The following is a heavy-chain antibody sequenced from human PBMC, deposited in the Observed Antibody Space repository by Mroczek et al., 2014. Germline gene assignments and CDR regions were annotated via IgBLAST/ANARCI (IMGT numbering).Heavy chain of an antibody. V-gene: IGHV3-23*04. J-gene: IGHJ6*03. Sequence: VQLVQSGGGLVQPGGSLRLSCAASGFTFSSYAMSWVRQAPGKGLEWVSAISGSGGSTYYADSVKGRFTISRDNSKNTLYLQMNSLRAEDTAVYYCAKADYCSSTSCYFPYYYYMDVWGKGTTVTVSS. D-gene: IGHD2-2*01. CDR3: AKADYCSSTSCYFPYYYYMDV. CDR2: ISGSGGST. CDR1: GFTFSSYA.